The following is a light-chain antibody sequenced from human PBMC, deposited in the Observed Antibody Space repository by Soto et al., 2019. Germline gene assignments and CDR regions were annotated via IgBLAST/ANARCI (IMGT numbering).Light chain of an antibody. J-gene: IGKJ3*01. CDR1: EIIATN. V-gene: IGKV3-15*01. Sequence: XSTLXCRASEIIATNLAWYQQKPGQAPRLLIYDGSTRATGIPARFSGSGSETEFTLTISSLQSEDFAVYYCQQYHNWPPFTFVPGTKLDI. CDR3: QQYHNWPPFT. CDR2: DGS.